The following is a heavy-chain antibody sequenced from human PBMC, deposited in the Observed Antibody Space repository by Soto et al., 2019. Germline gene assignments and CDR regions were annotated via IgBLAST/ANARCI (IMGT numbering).Heavy chain of an antibody. CDR3: ARSGCSGGSCYSYYFDY. V-gene: IGHV1-18*01. D-gene: IGHD2-15*01. J-gene: IGHJ4*02. Sequence: QVQLVQSGAEVKKPGASVKVSCKASGYTFTSYGISWVRQAPGQGLEWMGWISAYNGNTNYAQKLQGRVTMTTDTSTSTAYIKLRSLRSNDTAVYYFARSGCSGGSCYSYYFDYWGQGTLVTVSS. CDR1: GYTFTSYG. CDR2: ISAYNGNT.